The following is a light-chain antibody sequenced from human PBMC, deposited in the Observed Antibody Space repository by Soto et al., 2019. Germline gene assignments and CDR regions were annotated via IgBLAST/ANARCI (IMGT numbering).Light chain of an antibody. J-gene: IGLJ1*01. CDR2: NVY. CDR1: SSDVGAFNF. CDR3: SSYTVSRTDV. V-gene: IGLV2-14*03. Sequence: QSVLTQPASVSGSPGQSITISCTGTSSDVGAFNFVSWHQQHPGKAPKLMIYNVYDRPSGVSYRFSGSKYGNTASLTISGLQGEDEADYYCSSYTVSRTDVFGTGTKVTVL.